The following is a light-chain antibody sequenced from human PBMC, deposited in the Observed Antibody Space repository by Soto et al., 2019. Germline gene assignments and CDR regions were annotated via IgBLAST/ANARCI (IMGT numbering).Light chain of an antibody. CDR2: EVT. CDR1: FSDVGGYDY. CDR3: CSYTSSSSLV. J-gene: IGLJ1*01. V-gene: IGLV2-14*01. Sequence: QSVLTQPASVSGSPGQSIAISCTGTFSDVGGYDYVSWYQQHPDKAPKLMIYEVTKRPSGVSNRFSGSKSGNAASLTISGLQAEDEADYYCCSYTSSSSLVFGTGTKVTVL.